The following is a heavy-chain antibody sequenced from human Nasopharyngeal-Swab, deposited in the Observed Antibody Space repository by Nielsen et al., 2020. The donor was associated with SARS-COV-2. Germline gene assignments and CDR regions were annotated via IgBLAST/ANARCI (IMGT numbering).Heavy chain of an antibody. CDR1: GGSFHGFY. D-gene: IGHD5-24*01. CDR2: INHNERT. J-gene: IGHJ6*02. Sequence: GSLRLSCSVSGGSFHGFYWNWIRQPPGKGLEWIGEINHNERTNYNPSLKSRVTMSVDTSTNQVSLKLNSLTATDTAVYYCARAGRVGDAYTGLDVWGQGTTATVSS. V-gene: IGHV4-34*01. CDR3: ARAGRVGDAYTGLDV.